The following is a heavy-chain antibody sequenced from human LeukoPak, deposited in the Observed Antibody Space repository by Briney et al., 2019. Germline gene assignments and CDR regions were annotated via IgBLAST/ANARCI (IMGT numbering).Heavy chain of an antibody. CDR2: INWNGGST. CDR3: ARDPPTGYSSGWYFDY. CDR1: GFTFDDYG. D-gene: IGHD6-19*01. J-gene: IGHJ4*02. V-gene: IGHV3-20*04. Sequence: GGSLRLSCAASGFTFDDYGMSWVRQAPGKGLEWVSGINWNGGSTGYADSVKGRFTISRDNAKNPLYLQMNSLRAEDTALYYCARDPPTGYSSGWYFDYWGQGTLVTVSS.